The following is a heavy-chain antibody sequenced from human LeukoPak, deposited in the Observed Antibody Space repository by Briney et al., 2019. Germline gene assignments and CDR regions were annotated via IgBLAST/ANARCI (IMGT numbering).Heavy chain of an antibody. CDR2: ISAYDDKR. CDR1: GYTFTSYG. D-gene: IGHD2/OR15-2a*01. CDR3: ARVLVKTRGNYFHDDY. Sequence: ASVKVTCKASGYTFTSYGISWARQAPGQGLEWMGWISAYDDKRNSVQRFQDRITMTTDTSTSTSYLELRNLRSDDTAVYYCARVLVKTRGNYFHDDYWGQGTLVTVSS. J-gene: IGHJ4*02. V-gene: IGHV1-18*01.